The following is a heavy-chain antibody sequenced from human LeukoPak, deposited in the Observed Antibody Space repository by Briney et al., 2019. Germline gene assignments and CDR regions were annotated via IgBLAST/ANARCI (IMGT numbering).Heavy chain of an antibody. D-gene: IGHD6-25*01. CDR3: AEGAKSGLHY. J-gene: IGHJ4*02. V-gene: IGHV1-18*01. CDR1: GYDFISYG. Sequence: ASVKVSCKASGYDFISYGFTWVRQAPGRGLEWMGWISAYNGNTNYAPSLQARVSMTTDASASTVSIEVRSLTPDDTAVYYCAEGAKSGLHYWGQGTLDTVSS. CDR2: ISAYNGNT.